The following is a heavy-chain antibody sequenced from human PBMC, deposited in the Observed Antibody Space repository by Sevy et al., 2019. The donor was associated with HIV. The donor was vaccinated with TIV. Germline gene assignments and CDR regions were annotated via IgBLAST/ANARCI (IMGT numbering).Heavy chain of an antibody. V-gene: IGHV3-74*01. Sequence: GGSLRLSCAASGFTFSSYWMHWVRQAPGKGLVWVSRINSDGSSTSYADSVKGRFTISRDNAKNTLYLQMNSLRAEDTTVYYCARFGQWLVRGGYYYYGMDVWGQWTTVTVSS. CDR1: GFTFSSYW. J-gene: IGHJ6*02. CDR2: INSDGSST. D-gene: IGHD6-19*01. CDR3: ARFGQWLVRGGYYYYGMDV.